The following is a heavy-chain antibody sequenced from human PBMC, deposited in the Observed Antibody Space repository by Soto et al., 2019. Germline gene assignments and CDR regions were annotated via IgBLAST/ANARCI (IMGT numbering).Heavy chain of an antibody. CDR3: ARNGDSSDYRGWFDP. CDR1: GFTVSSNY. CDR2: IYSGGTT. D-gene: IGHD3-22*01. Sequence: EVQLVESGGGLVQPGGSLRLSCAASGFTVSSNYMSWVRQAPGKGLAWVSVIYSGGTTYYADSVKGRFTISRDNSKNTLYLQMSSLRAEDTAVYYCARNGDSSDYRGWFDPWGQGTLVTVSS. J-gene: IGHJ5*02. V-gene: IGHV3-66*01.